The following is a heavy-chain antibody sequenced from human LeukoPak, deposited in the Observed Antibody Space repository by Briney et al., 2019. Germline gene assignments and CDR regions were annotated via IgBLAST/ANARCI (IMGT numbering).Heavy chain of an antibody. D-gene: IGHD6-13*01. Sequence: GGSLRLSCAASGFTFSNAWMSWVRQAPGKGLEWVGRIRSRTDGGTTDYAAPVKGRFTISRDDSKNTLYLQMNSLKTEDTAVYYCTTPNEKQQLISGSFDYWGQGTLVTVSS. CDR2: IRSRTDGGTT. CDR3: TTPNEKQQLISGSFDY. J-gene: IGHJ4*02. CDR1: GFTFSNAW. V-gene: IGHV3-15*01.